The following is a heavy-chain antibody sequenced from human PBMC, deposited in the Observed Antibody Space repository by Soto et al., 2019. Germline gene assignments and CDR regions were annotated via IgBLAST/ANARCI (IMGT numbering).Heavy chain of an antibody. V-gene: IGHV1-69*01. CDR1: GGTFSSYA. CDR3: ARDIVVVPAAIWDNWFDP. D-gene: IGHD2-2*01. J-gene: IGHJ5*02. Sequence: QVQLVQSGAEVKKPGSSVKVSCKASGGTFSSYAISWVRQAPGQGLEWMGGIIPIFGTANYAQKFQGRVTITADESTSTACMELSSLRSEDTAVYYCARDIVVVPAAIWDNWFDPWGQGTLVTVSS. CDR2: IIPIFGTA.